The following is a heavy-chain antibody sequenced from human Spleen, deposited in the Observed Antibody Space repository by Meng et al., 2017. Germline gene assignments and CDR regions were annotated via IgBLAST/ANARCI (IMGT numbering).Heavy chain of an antibody. J-gene: IGHJ4*02. CDR3: AKVSHYGDYDPNYFDY. Sequence: SLKISCAASGFTFDDYAMHWVRQAPGKGLEWVSGISWNSGTIRYADSVKGRFTISRDNAKKSLYLQMNSLRAEDTAVYYCAKVSHYGDYDPNYFDYWGQGTLVTVSS. V-gene: IGHV3-9*01. D-gene: IGHD4-17*01. CDR2: ISWNSGTI. CDR1: GFTFDDYA.